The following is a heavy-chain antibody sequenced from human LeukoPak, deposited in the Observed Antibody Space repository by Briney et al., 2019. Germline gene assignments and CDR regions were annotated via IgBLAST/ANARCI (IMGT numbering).Heavy chain of an antibody. J-gene: IGHJ4*02. V-gene: IGHV4-4*07. D-gene: IGHD2-2*01. Sequence: SETLSLTCTVSGGSISPYYWNWIRQPAGKGLEWIGRLYVSGSTDYNPSLKSRVSISGDTSKNQFSLKLSSVTAADTAVYYCAPYCSSTSCPYYFDYWGQGTLVTVSS. CDR1: GGSISPYY. CDR2: LYVSGST. CDR3: APYCSSTSCPYYFDY.